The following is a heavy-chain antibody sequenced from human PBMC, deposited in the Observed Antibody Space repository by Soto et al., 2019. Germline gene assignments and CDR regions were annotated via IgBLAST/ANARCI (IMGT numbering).Heavy chain of an antibody. V-gene: IGHV1-18*01. J-gene: IGHJ4*02. Sequence: QVHLVQSGAEVKKPGASVKVSCQCSGYGFTTYDITWVRQAPGQGLEWMGWISAHNGNTNYAQKLQGRVTVTRDTSTSTAYMELRSLRYDDTAVYYCARGRYGDYWGQGALVTVSS. CDR1: GYGFTTYD. D-gene: IGHD1-1*01. CDR3: ARGRYGDY. CDR2: ISAHNGNT.